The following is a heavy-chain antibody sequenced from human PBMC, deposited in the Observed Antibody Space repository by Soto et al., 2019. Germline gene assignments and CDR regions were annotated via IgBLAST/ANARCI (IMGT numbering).Heavy chain of an antibody. CDR1: GYTFTNYG. CDR3: ARGVGSGSYYNQYNWFDP. V-gene: IGHV1-18*01. Sequence: QVQLVQSGAEVKKPGASVKVSCEASGYTFTNYGISWVRQAPGQGLEWMGWISAYNGNTKYAQKFQGRVTMTTDTSTSTAYMELRSLRSDDTAVYYCARGVGSGSYYNQYNWFDPWGQGTLVTVSS. CDR2: ISAYNGNT. J-gene: IGHJ5*02. D-gene: IGHD3-10*01.